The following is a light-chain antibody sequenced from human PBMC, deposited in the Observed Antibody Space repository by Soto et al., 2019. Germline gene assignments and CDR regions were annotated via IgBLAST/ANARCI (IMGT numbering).Light chain of an antibody. Sequence: EIVLTQSPGSLSLSPGERATLSCRASQSVDSSFFAWYQQKPGQAPRPLIYGASNRDTGMPDRFSCSTSGSDFTVTISRLGPEDFAVYYCQQYVGSVTFGQGAKVQI. CDR2: GAS. CDR1: QSVDSSF. CDR3: QQYVGSVT. J-gene: IGKJ1*01. V-gene: IGKV3-20*01.